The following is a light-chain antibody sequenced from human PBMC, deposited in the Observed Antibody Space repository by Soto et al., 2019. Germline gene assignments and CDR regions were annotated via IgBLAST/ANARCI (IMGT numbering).Light chain of an antibody. CDR2: DVS. V-gene: IGKV3-11*01. J-gene: IGKJ5*01. CDR3: HQRSIRQTT. CDR1: QTVSSY. Sequence: EVVLTQSPATLSLSPGESATLSCRASQTVSSYLAWYQHKPGQPPRLLIYDVSNRATGIPARFSGSGSGTDFTLTISSLEPEDFAVYFCHQRSIRQTTFGQGTRLEI.